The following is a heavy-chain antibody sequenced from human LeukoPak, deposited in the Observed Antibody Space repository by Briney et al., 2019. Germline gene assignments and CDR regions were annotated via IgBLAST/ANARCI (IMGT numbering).Heavy chain of an antibody. D-gene: IGHD2-2*01. CDR2: ISSSSSYI. J-gene: IGHJ4*02. Sequence: GGSLRLSCAASGFTFSSYSMNWVRQAPGKGLEWVSSISSSSSYIYYADSVKGRFTISRDNAKNSLYLQMNSLRAEDTAVYYCARDLTYCSSTSCYLFDYWGQGTLVTVSS. V-gene: IGHV3-21*01. CDR1: GFTFSSYS. CDR3: ARDLTYCSSTSCYLFDY.